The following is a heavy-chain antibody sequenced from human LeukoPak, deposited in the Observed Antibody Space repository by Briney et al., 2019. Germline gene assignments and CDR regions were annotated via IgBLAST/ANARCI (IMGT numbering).Heavy chain of an antibody. CDR2: ISGSGGST. J-gene: IGHJ5*02. CDR1: GFTFTNYA. CDR3: AKDSYYDSSGYYVA. V-gene: IGHV3-23*01. Sequence: GGSLRLSCAASGFTFTNYAMSWIRQAPGKGLEWVSGISGSGGSTYHTDSVKGRFTISRDNSTNTLYLQMNSLRAEDTAVYYCAKDSYYDSSGYYVAWGQGTLVTVSS. D-gene: IGHD3-22*01.